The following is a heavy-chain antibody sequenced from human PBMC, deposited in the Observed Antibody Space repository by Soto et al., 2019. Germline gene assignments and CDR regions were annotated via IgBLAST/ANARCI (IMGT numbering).Heavy chain of an antibody. J-gene: IGHJ5*02. CDR3: ARGPYCSSTSCSKLNWFDP. CDR2: IYYRGRP. Sequence: TLSLPCTVSGGSIRSGGYCWSWIRQHPWKGLGWLGYIYYRGRPYYNPSLKSRVTISVDTSKNQSPLKLSSVTAADTAVYYCARGPYCSSTSCSKLNWFDPWGQGTLVTVSS. D-gene: IGHD2-2*01. V-gene: IGHV4-31*03. CDR1: GGSIRSGGYC.